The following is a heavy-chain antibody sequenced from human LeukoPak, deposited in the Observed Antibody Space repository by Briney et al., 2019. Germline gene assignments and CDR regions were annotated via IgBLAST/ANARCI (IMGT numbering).Heavy chain of an antibody. Sequence: PSQTLSLTCSVSGDSFSNYYWTWIRQPPGKGLEWIGYVYYSGTTNYNPSLKTRLHLSVDTAKNRFSLKLSSVTAADTAVYYCASSPRLTTSWFLFDSWGHGTLVTVCS. J-gene: IGHJ5*01. CDR1: GDSFSNYY. V-gene: IGHV4-59*08. D-gene: IGHD2-2*01. CDR2: VYYSGTT. CDR3: ASSPRLTTSWFLFDS.